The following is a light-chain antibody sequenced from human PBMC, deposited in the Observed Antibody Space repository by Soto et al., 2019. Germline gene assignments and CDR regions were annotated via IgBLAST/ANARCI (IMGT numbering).Light chain of an antibody. CDR3: QQYNKWPVT. J-gene: IGKJ1*01. CDR2: GAS. Sequence: EIVMTQSPATLSVSPVERATLSCRASQSVRSNLAWYQQTPGHAPRLLIYGASTRATGVPPTFSGSESGTESTLTISSLQYEDFTVSYCQQYNKWPVTFGQGTKVDI. CDR1: QSVRSN. V-gene: IGKV3-15*01.